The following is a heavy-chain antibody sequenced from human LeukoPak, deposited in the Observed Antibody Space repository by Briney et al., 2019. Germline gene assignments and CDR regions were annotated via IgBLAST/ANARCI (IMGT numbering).Heavy chain of an antibody. D-gene: IGHD2-2*01. CDR1: GFTFSSYA. J-gene: IGHJ4*02. CDR2: ISYDGSNK. V-gene: IGHV3-30*01. Sequence: GRSLRLSCAASGFTFSSYAMHWVRQAPGKGLEWVAVISYDGSNKYYADSVKGRFTISRDNSKNTLYLQMNSRRAEDTAVYYCARGVPDIVVVPAAKLEAFFDYWGQGTLVTVSS. CDR3: ARGVPDIVVVPAAKLEAFFDY.